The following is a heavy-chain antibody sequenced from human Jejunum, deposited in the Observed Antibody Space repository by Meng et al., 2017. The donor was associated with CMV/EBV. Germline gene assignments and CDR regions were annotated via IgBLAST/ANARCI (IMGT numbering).Heavy chain of an antibody. CDR1: FPCYS. V-gene: IGHV4-34*01. CDR2: INHSGRT. Sequence: FPCYSWSWYRQPPGTGLEWIGGINHSGRTNDTPALKNRVSISLDTSQNQLSLKLRSVTAADTAVYSCARSVMTPRPVVYHYYGMDVWGQGTPVTVSS. CDR3: ARSVMTPRPVVYHYYGMDV. J-gene: IGHJ6*02. D-gene: IGHD4-23*01.